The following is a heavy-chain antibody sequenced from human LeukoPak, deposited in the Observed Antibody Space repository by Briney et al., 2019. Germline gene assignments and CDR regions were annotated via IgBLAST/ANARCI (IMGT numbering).Heavy chain of an antibody. J-gene: IGHJ4*02. D-gene: IGHD5-12*01. Sequence: SETLSLTCTVSGASITSGNYYWGWIRQPPGKGLEFIGSIYFGQTTYYTPSLRSRVTISIDASTNQFSLMLTSMTAADTAVYYCARDSGQHNGYDWSHWGQGTLVAVSS. V-gene: IGHV4-39*07. CDR3: ARDSGQHNGYDWSH. CDR2: IYFGQTT. CDR1: GASITSGNYY.